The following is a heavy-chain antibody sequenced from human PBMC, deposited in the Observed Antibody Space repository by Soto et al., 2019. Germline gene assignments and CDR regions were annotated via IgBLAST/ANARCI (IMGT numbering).Heavy chain of an antibody. D-gene: IGHD3-10*01. V-gene: IGHV3-23*01. Sequence: GGSLRLSCAASGFTFSSSAMSWVRQAPGKGLEWVSAFTGSDGSTHYADSVKGRFTISRDNSKNTLYLQMNNLRAEDTATYFCAKERWFGELLTLDFWGQGTLDTVSS. CDR3: AKERWFGELLTLDF. CDR2: FTGSDGST. J-gene: IGHJ4*02. CDR1: GFTFSSSA.